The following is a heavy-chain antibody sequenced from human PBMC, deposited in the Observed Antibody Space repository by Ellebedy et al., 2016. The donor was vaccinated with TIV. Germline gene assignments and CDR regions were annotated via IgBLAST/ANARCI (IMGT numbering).Heavy chain of an antibody. CDR3: ASSTAGVFDY. V-gene: IGHV5-51*01. J-gene: IGHJ4*02. D-gene: IGHD6-19*01. CDR2: IYPGDSDT. CDR1: GYRFNNYW. Sequence: GESLKISCRGSGYRFNNYWIGWVRQMPGKGLEWMGIIYPGDSDTRYSPSFRGQVTMSADTSISTAYLQWSSLRASDTATYYCASSTAGVFDYWGQGTPVTVSS.